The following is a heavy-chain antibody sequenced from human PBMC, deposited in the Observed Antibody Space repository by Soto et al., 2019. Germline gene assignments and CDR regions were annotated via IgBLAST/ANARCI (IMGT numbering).Heavy chain of an antibody. D-gene: IGHD1-26*01. CDR1: GGSISSSSYY. Sequence: SETLSLTCTVSGGSISSSSYYWGWIRQPPGKGLEWIGSIYYSGSTYYNPSLKSRVTISVDRSKNQFSLKLSSVTAADTAVYYCAKDSGSYYYYGMDVWGQGTTVTVSS. CDR2: IYYSGST. V-gene: IGHV4-39*07. J-gene: IGHJ6*02. CDR3: AKDSGSYYYYGMDV.